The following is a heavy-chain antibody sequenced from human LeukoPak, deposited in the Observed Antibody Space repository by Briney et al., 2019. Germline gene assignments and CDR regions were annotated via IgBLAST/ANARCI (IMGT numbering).Heavy chain of an antibody. V-gene: IGHV1-2*06. D-gene: IGHD6-19*01. CDR3: ARSPSGWYGDY. J-gene: IGHJ4*02. CDR2: INPNSGGT. Sequence: ASVKVSFKASGYTFTYYYIHWVRQAPGQGLEWMGRINPNSGGTSSARKFQGRVTVTRDTSISTVYMELSRLTSDDTAMYYCARSPSGWYGDYWGQGTLVTVSS. CDR1: GYTFTYYY.